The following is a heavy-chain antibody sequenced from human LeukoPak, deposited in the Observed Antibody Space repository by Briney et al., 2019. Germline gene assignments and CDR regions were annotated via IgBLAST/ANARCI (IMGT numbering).Heavy chain of an antibody. CDR2: IHVTGRT. Sequence: SQTLSLTCTVSGASISSGNYYWSWIRQTAGKGLEWIGRIHVTGRTDYNPSLKSRVTVLLDTAKNQYSLQLSSVSAADTAIYYCARGHTGQNWFDPWGQGTLVTVSS. J-gene: IGHJ5*02. CDR1: GASISSGNYY. CDR3: ARGHTGQNWFDP. D-gene: IGHD2-8*02. V-gene: IGHV4-61*02.